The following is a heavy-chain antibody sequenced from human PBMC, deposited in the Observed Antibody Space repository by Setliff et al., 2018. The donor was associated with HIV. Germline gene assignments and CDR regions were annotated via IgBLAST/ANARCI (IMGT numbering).Heavy chain of an antibody. CDR1: GGFISSSSYA. V-gene: IGHV4-39*01. Sequence: SETLSLTCTVFGGFISSSSYAMSWIRQPPGKGLEFTGSIHYNDGKTYYNAALRSRVTISADTSKNQFSLKLSSVTAADTAVYYCASRVYYYDSNNFLREEGFDPWGQGTLVTVSS. D-gene: IGHD3-22*01. CDR2: IHYNDGKT. CDR3: ASRVYYYDSNNFLREEGFDP. J-gene: IGHJ5*02.